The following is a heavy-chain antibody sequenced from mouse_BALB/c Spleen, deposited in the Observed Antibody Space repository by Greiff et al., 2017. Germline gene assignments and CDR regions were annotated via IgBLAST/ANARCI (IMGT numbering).Heavy chain of an antibody. CDR1: GFSLTSYG. J-gene: IGHJ4*01. CDR3: ARNWPGTGGIGMDY. CDR2: IWSGGST. D-gene: IGHD4-1*01. Sequence: QVQLKQSGPGLVQPSQSLSITCTVSGFSLTSYGVHWVRQSPGKGLEWLGVIWSGGSTDYNAAFISRLSISKDNSRSQVFFKMNSLQANDTAIYYCARNWPGTGGIGMDYWGQGTSVTVSS. V-gene: IGHV2-2*02.